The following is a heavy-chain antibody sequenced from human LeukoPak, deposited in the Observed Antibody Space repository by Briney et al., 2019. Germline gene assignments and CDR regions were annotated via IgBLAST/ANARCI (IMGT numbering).Heavy chain of an antibody. D-gene: IGHD2-15*01. CDR1: GFTFSNYA. Sequence: PGGSLRLSCAATGFTFSNYAMSWVRQAPGRGLEWVLAISNNGGSTYDADSMKGRFTISRDNSKNTLHLQMNSLRAEDTAVYHCARQLGYCSDGSCYFDYWGQGTLVTVSS. CDR3: ARQLGYCSDGSCYFDY. V-gene: IGHV3-23*01. J-gene: IGHJ4*02. CDR2: ISNNGGST.